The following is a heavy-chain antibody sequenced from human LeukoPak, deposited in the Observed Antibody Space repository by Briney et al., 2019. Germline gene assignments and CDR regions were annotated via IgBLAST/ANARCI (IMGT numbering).Heavy chain of an antibody. J-gene: IGHJ4*02. Sequence: SETLSLTCTVSGGSISSYYWSWIRQPPGKGLEWIGYIYYSGSTNYNPSLKSRVTISVDTSENQFSLKLSSVTAADTAMYYCARSELLWFGKVNSGFDFWGQGTLVTVSS. D-gene: IGHD3-10*01. CDR3: ARSELLWFGKVNSGFDF. V-gene: IGHV4-59*01. CDR1: GGSISSYY. CDR2: IYYSGST.